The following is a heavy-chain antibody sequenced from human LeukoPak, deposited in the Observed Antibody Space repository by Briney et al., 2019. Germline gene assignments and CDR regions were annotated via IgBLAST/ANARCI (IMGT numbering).Heavy chain of an antibody. V-gene: IGHV4-59*11. CDR3: ARGATIFRFDY. D-gene: IGHD3-3*01. CDR1: GGSISSHY. Sequence: SETLSLTRTVSGGSISSHYWSWIRQPPGKGLEWIGYIYYSGSTNYNPSLKSRVTISVDTSKNQFSLKLSSVTAADTAVYYCARGATIFRFDYWGQGTLVTVSS. CDR2: IYYSGST. J-gene: IGHJ4*02.